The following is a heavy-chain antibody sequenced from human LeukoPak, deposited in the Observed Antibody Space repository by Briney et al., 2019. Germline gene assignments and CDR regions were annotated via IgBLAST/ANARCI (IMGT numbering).Heavy chain of an antibody. J-gene: IGHJ4*02. CDR1: GGTFSSYA. Sequence: SVTVSCKASGGTFSSYAISWVRQAPGQGLEWMGGIIPIFGTANYAQKFQGRVTITADESTSTAYMELSSLRSEDTAVYYCARDDTYYYDSSGYSLDYWGQGTLVTVSS. CDR2: IIPIFGTA. D-gene: IGHD3-22*01. V-gene: IGHV1-69*13. CDR3: ARDDTYYYDSSGYSLDY.